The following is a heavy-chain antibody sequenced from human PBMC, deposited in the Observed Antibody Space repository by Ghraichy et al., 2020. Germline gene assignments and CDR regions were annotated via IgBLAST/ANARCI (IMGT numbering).Heavy chain of an antibody. Sequence: GGSLRLSCAASGFTFSSYAMSWVRQAPGKGLEWVSAISGSGGSTYYADSVKGRFTISRDNSKNTLYLQMNSLRAEDTAVYYCAKDRGYSGIRGVFDYWGQGTLVTVSS. D-gene: IGHD1-26*01. V-gene: IGHV3-23*01. J-gene: IGHJ4*02. CDR2: ISGSGGST. CDR3: AKDRGYSGIRGVFDY. CDR1: GFTFSSYA.